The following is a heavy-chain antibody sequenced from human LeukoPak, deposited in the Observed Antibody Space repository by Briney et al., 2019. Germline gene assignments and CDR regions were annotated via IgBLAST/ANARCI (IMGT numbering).Heavy chain of an antibody. CDR1: GYTFTSYD. CDR3: ARALHNWNDVDAFDI. D-gene: IGHD1-1*01. CDR2: MNPNSGNT. Sequence: ASVKVSCKASGYTFTSYDINWVRQATGQGLEWMGWMNPNSGNTGYAQKFQGRVTITTDESTSTAYMELSSLRSEDTAVYYCARALHNWNDVDAFDIWGQGTMVTVSS. V-gene: IGHV1-8*03. J-gene: IGHJ3*02.